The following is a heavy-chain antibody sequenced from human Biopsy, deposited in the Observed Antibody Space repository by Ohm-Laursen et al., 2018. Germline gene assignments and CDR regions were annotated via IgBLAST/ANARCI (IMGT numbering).Heavy chain of an antibody. CDR3: ARVGAGAPSIDYFDY. CDR1: GGSIYNFF. J-gene: IGHJ4*02. CDR2: IYYSGST. Sequence: SDTLSLTCTVSGGSIYNFFWSWIRQPPGKGLEWIGYIYYSGSTNYNPSLKSRVTISVDRSKNHFSLELSSVTAADTAVYYCARVGAGAPSIDYFDYWGQGALVTVSS. V-gene: IGHV4-59*07. D-gene: IGHD1-26*01.